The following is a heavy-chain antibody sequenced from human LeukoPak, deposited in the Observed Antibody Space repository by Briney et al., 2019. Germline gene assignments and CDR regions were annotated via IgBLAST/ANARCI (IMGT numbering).Heavy chain of an antibody. D-gene: IGHD3-10*01. CDR3: ASLWFGEYNDAFDI. CDR1: GFTFRSCS. Sequence: GGSLRLSCAASGFTFRSCSMNWVRQAPGRGLEWVSSISTSSSYIYYADSVKGRFTISRDNAKNSLYLQMNSLRAEDTALYHCASLWFGEYNDAFDIWGQGTMVTVSS. J-gene: IGHJ3*02. CDR2: ISTSSSYI. V-gene: IGHV3-21*04.